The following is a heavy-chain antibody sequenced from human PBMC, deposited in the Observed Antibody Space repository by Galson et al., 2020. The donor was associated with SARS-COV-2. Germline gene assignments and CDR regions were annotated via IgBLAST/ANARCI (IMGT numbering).Heavy chain of an antibody. Sequence: ASVKVSCKASGYTFTTYGISWVRQAPGQGLEWMGWISGHTGNTNYAPKLQGRVTMTTDTSTNTAYMELRSLRSDDTAVYYCARDDIAPGPLDYWGQGTLVAVSS. CDR2: ISGHTGNT. D-gene: IGHD2-15*01. CDR3: ARDDIAPGPLDY. CDR1: GYTFTTYG. V-gene: IGHV1-18*01. J-gene: IGHJ4*02.